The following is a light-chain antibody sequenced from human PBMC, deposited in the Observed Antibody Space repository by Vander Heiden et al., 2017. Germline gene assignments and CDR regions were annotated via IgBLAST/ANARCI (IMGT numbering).Light chain of an antibody. CDR2: GAS. CDR3: QQYGSSPRYT. CDR1: QSVSSSY. V-gene: IGKV3-20*01. Sequence: ELVLTQSPGPLSLFPGERATLSCRASQSVSSSYLAWYQQKPGQAPRLLIHGASSRATGSPDRFSGSGSGTDFTLTISRLEPEDFAVYYCQQYGSSPRYTFGQGTKLEIK. J-gene: IGKJ2*01.